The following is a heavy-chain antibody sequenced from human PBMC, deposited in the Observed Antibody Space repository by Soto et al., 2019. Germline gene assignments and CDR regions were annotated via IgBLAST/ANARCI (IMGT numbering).Heavy chain of an antibody. D-gene: IGHD1-1*01. V-gene: IGHV3-7*05. CDR1: GFTFSSYY. J-gene: IGHJ4*02. CDR2: MNQDGSEK. Sequence: PEGSLRLSCAASGFTFSSYYMTWVRQAPGEGLEWVANMNQDGSEKYYVDSVKGRFTISRDNAENSLYLELSSLRADDKAVYYCVRDTMAHGSFVYFDYWGQGNLVTVSS. CDR3: VRDTMAHGSFVYFDY.